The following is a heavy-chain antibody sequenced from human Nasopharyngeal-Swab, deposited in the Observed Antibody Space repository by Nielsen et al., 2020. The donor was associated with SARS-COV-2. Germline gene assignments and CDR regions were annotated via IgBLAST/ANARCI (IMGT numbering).Heavy chain of an antibody. D-gene: IGHD3-22*01. Sequence: SETLSLTCTVSGDSISSNSYYWGWIRQSPGKGLEWIGSFSYSGTTYFNPSLKSRVTISVDTSKNQFSVKLSSVTAADTAVYYCASCYYDSSDYSYWFDPWGQGTLVTVSS. CDR1: GDSISSNSYY. J-gene: IGHJ5*02. CDR2: FSYSGTT. V-gene: IGHV4-39*01. CDR3: ASCYYDSSDYSYWFDP.